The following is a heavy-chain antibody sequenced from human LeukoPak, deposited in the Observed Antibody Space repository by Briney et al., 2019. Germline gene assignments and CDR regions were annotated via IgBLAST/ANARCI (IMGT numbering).Heavy chain of an antibody. V-gene: IGHV3-23*01. CDR2: IFGSGRTT. J-gene: IGHJ4*02. Sequence: GGSLRLSCAASGFTFSSYAMSWVRQAPGKGLEWVSSIFGSGRTTYYADSVKGRFTSSRDNSKNTLYLQMNSLRAEDTAVYYCAKDLVATIGNLDYWGQGTLVTVSS. CDR3: AKDLVATIGNLDY. CDR1: GFTFSSYA. D-gene: IGHD5-12*01.